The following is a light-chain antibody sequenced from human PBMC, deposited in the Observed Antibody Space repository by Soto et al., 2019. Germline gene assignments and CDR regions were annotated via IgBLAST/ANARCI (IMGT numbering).Light chain of an antibody. V-gene: IGKV2-24*01. Sequence: DVVLSQTQLSSPVTLGQPASISCRSSQNLAFSNGGTYLSWLQQRPGQPPRLLIYKVSNRFSGVPDRFSGSGAGTDFTLKISRVEAEDVGVYYCMQLTHVPYTFGQGTKLEIK. CDR1: QNLAFSNGGTY. CDR2: KVS. CDR3: MQLTHVPYT. J-gene: IGKJ2*01.